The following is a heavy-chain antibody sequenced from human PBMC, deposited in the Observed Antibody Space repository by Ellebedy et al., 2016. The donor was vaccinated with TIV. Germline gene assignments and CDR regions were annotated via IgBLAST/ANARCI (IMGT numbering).Heavy chain of an antibody. CDR2: IYYNGST. Sequence: SETLSLTCTVSGGSISSSSYYWGWIRQPPGKGLEWIGTIYYNGSTYYYPSLKSRVTISADTSKNQFSLKLSSVTAADTAVYYCARAFSMITFGGVIVQPTYYFDYWGQGTLVTVSS. CDR3: ARAFSMITFGGVIVQPTYYFDY. D-gene: IGHD3-16*02. CDR1: GGSISSSSYY. J-gene: IGHJ4*02. V-gene: IGHV4-39*01.